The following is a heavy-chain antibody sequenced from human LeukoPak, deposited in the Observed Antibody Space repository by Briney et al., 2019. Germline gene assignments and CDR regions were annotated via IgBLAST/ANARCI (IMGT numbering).Heavy chain of an antibody. CDR1: GYTLTELS. D-gene: IGHD3-10*01. V-gene: IGHV1-24*01. J-gene: IGHJ6*03. CDR2: FDPEDGET. Sequence: ASVKVSCKVSGYTLTELSMHWVRQAPGKGLEWMGGFDPEDGETIYAQKFQGRVTMTEDTSTDTAYMELSSLRSEDTAVYYCATGIIMVRGGPYYYYYMDVWGKGTTVTVSS. CDR3: ATGIIMVRGGPYYYYYMDV.